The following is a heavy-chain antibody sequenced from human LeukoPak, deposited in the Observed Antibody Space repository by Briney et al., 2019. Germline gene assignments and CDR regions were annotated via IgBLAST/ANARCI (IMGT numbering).Heavy chain of an antibody. CDR2: MNPNSGNT. CDR3: ARVSREMAGRTGPLDY. J-gene: IGHJ4*02. Sequence: ASVKVSCKASGYTFTSYDINWVRQATGQGLEWMGWMNPNSGNTGYAQKFQGRVTMTRNTSISTAYMELSSLRSEDTAVYYCARVSREMAGRTGPLDYWGQGTLVTVSS. CDR1: GYTFTSYD. V-gene: IGHV1-8*01. D-gene: IGHD5-24*01.